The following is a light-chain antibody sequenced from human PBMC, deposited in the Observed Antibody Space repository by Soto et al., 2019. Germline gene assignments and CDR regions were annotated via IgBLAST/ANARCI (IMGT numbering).Light chain of an antibody. CDR3: QQSYSTPVT. V-gene: IGKV1-39*01. Sequence: EIQTTQSASSLSASVGDRVTITCRASQSSSKYLNWYQQKPGKAPNLLIYAASSLQSGVPSRFSGRAAGTDCTITISSLKKEDVATYYGQQSYSTPVTFGQGTKVDIK. J-gene: IGKJ1*01. CDR1: QSSSKY. CDR2: AAS.